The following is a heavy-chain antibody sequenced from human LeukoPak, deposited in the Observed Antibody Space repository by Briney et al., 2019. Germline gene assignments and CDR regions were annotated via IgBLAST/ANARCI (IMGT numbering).Heavy chain of an antibody. V-gene: IGHV3-74*01. CDR1: GFTISNHW. CDR3: TRAVAGGYDY. CDR2: INSDGSTI. D-gene: IGHD6-19*01. J-gene: IGHJ4*02. Sequence: GGALRLSCVASGFTISNHWMHWVRQAPGKGPVWVSRINSDGSTISYADSVKGRFTISRDTAENTLYLQMNSPTTEDAAIYYCTRAVAGGYDYWGQGTLVTVSS.